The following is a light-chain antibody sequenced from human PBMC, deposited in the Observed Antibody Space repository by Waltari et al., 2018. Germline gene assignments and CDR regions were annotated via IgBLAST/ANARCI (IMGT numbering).Light chain of an antibody. Sequence: QSVLTQPPSVSEAPRQRVTISCSASTSNICHNGVNWYQQLPGKPPKLLIYYVDLVPSGVSARFSGSKSGTSASLAISGLQSADEADYYCAAWDATLNQWVFGGGTKLTVL. J-gene: IGLJ3*02. CDR3: AAWDATLNQWV. CDR2: YVD. V-gene: IGLV1-36*01. CDR1: TSNICHNG.